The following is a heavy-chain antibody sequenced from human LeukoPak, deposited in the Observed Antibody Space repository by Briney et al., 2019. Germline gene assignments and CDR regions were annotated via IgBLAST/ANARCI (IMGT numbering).Heavy chain of an antibody. V-gene: IGHV5-51*01. CDR2: IYPGDSDT. D-gene: IGHD1-26*01. CDR3: ARLYRTTSPLDY. J-gene: IGHJ4*02. Sequence: GESLKISCQASGYSFTIHWIAWVRQMPGKGLEWMGIIYPGDSDTRYSPSFQGQVTISADKSISTAYLQWSSLKASDTAMYYCARLYRTTSPLDYWGQGTLVTVSS. CDR1: GYSFTIHW.